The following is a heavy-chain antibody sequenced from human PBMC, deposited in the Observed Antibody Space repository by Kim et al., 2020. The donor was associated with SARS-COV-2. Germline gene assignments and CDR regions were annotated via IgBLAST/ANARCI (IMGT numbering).Heavy chain of an antibody. CDR1: SGSISGYY. J-gene: IGHJ4*02. CDR3: AREGSGHS. CDR2: IYFTGTT. D-gene: IGHD2-15*01. V-gene: IGHV4-59*01. Sequence: SETLSLTCTVSSGSISGYYWSWIRQPPGKGLEWIGYIYFTGTTYYNSSLKSRVTISVDTSKNQFSLKLRSVTAADTAVYYCAREGSGHSWGQGTLGTVFS.